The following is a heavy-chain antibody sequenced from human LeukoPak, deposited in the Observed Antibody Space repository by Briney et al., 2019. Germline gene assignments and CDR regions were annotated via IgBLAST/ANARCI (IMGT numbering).Heavy chain of an antibody. Sequence: SETLSLTCTVSGGSISSYYWSWIRQPPGKGLEWIGYIYYSGSTNYNPSLKSRVTIPVDTSKNQFSLKLTSVTAADAAVYYCARRVAAAGRDAFDFWGQGTMVTVSS. CDR3: ARRVAAAGRDAFDF. J-gene: IGHJ3*01. D-gene: IGHD6-13*01. CDR2: IYYSGST. V-gene: IGHV4-59*08. CDR1: GGSISSYY.